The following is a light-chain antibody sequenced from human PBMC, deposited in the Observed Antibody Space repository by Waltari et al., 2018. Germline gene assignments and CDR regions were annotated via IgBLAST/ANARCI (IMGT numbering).Light chain of an antibody. CDR3: QQSYSHAGT. CDR2: AAS. J-gene: IGKJ1*01. V-gene: IGKV1-39*01. CDR1: QSIISY. Sequence: DIQMTQSPSSLSASVGERVTITCRASQSIISYLNWYQQKPGIPPKVLIYAASSLQSGVPSRFSGSGSGRDFTLIISSLQPEDVATYFCQQSYSHAGTFGQGTKVEIK.